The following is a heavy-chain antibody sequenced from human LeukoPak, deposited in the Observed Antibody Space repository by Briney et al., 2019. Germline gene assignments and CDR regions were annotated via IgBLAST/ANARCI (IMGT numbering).Heavy chain of an antibody. D-gene: IGHD3-10*01. CDR2: ISSSSSYI. CDR3: ASSLTYYYGSGSYSDY. J-gene: IGHJ4*02. CDR1: GFTFSSYS. V-gene: IGHV3-21*01. Sequence: GGSPRLSCAASGFTFSSYSMNWVRQAPGKGLEWVSSISSSSSYIYYADSVKGRFTISRDNAKNSLYLQMNSLRAEDTAVYYCASSLTYYYGSGSYSDYWGQGTLVTVSS.